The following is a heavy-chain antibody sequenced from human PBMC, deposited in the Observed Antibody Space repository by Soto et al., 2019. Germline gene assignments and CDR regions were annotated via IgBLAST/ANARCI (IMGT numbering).Heavy chain of an antibody. D-gene: IGHD3-22*01. Sequence: ASVKVSCKASGFTFTSFYMHWVRQAPGQGPEWMGIMHPYGGSTGYAQKFQGRVTLTRDTSTRTDYMELSSLRSDDTAVYYCAILYYYDSGDYYSNYQYYGMDVWGQGTTVTGSS. CDR1: GFTFTSFY. J-gene: IGHJ6*02. CDR3: AILYYYDSGDYYSNYQYYGMDV. CDR2: MHPYGGST. V-gene: IGHV1-46*01.